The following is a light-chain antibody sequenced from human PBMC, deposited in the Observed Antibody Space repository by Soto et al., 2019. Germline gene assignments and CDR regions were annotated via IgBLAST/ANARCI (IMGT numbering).Light chain of an antibody. CDR2: GTS. CDR1: QSISDY. J-gene: IGKJ2*01. CDR3: QQSYTTANT. Sequence: DIQMTQFPSSLYASVGDRVTITCRASQSISDYLNWYQKKPGKAPKLLIYGTSYLQSEVPSRFSGRGSGTDFTLTISSLQLEDFATYFCQQSYTTANTFGQGTRLEIK. V-gene: IGKV1-39*01.